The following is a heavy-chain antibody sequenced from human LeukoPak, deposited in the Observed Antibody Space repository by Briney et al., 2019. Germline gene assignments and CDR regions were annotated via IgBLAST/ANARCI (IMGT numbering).Heavy chain of an antibody. V-gene: IGHV3-48*04. Sequence: GGSLRLSCAASGFTFSSYSMNWVRQAPGKGLEWVSYISSSSSTIYYADSVKGRFTISRDNAKNSLYLQMNSLRAEDTAVYYCARCKLQITMVRGVIITGYYYGMDVWGQGTTVTVSS. D-gene: IGHD3-10*01. J-gene: IGHJ6*02. CDR1: GFTFSSYS. CDR3: ARCKLQITMVRGVIITGYYYGMDV. CDR2: ISSSSSTI.